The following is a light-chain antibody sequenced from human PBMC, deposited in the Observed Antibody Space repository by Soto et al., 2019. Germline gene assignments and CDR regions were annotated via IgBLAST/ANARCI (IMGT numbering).Light chain of an antibody. CDR3: ATWDERLTDCV. V-gene: IGLV1-36*01. Sequence: QYVLTQSPSVSGAPRQSVNISCSGNNSNIGSNAVHWYQQLPGKAPKLLMYYNDMLPSGVSDRFSGSKSGTSASLAISGLQFEDEGDYYCATWDERLTDCVFGGGKKLTVL. CDR2: YND. CDR1: NSNIGSNA. J-gene: IGLJ3*02.